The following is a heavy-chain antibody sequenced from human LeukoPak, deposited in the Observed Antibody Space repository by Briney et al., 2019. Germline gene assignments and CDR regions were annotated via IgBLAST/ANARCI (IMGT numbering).Heavy chain of an antibody. CDR1: GFTVSSNY. J-gene: IGHJ4*02. D-gene: IGHD2-8*01. CDR2: IYSGGGT. Sequence: PGGSLRLSCAASGFTVSSNYMSWVRQAPGGGLEWVSVIYSGGGTYYADSVKGRFTISRDNSKNTLYLQMNSLRAEDTAVYYCARLGVQSAGKYYFDYWGQGTLVTVSS. V-gene: IGHV3-66*04. CDR3: ARLGVQSAGKYYFDY.